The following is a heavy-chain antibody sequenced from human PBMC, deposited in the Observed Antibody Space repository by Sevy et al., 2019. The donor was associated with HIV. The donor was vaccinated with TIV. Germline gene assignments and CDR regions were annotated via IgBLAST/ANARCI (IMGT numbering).Heavy chain of an antibody. CDR2: ISSHGGDI. CDR1: GFTLGDYA. CDR3: AREDRAEAGTGGYDY. D-gene: IGHD6-19*01. J-gene: IGHJ4*02. V-gene: IGHV3-64*01. Sequence: GGSLRLSCTASGFTLGDYAMHWVRQAPGKGLEYVSGISSHGGDIYYANSVKGRFTISRDTSKNTLYLQMGSLRGEDMAVYYCAREDRAEAGTGGYDYWGLGTLVTVSS.